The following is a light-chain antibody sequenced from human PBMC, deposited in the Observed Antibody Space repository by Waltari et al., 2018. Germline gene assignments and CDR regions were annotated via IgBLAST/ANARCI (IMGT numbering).Light chain of an antibody. Sequence: SYEVIQPPSVSVSPGQTATITCSGDKLGGRPTSLYQQRPGQSPVLLIYQSSRRSSGVPERVSGSHSGNTATLTISGTQTVDEADYYCQAWDRDGAVFGDGTKLTVL. CDR3: QAWDRDGAV. CDR2: QSS. V-gene: IGLV3-1*01. J-gene: IGLJ2*01. CDR1: KLGGRP.